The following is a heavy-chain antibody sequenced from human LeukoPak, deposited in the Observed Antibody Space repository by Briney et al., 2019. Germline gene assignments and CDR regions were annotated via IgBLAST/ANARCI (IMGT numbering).Heavy chain of an antibody. Sequence: SETLSLTCAVYGGSFSGYYWSWIRQPPGKGLEWIGEINHSGSTNYNPSLKSRVTISVDTSKNQLSLKLSSVTAADTAVYYCARGRVPWYSSSSGRAGGFDYWGQGTLVTVSS. J-gene: IGHJ4*02. V-gene: IGHV4-34*01. D-gene: IGHD6-6*01. CDR2: INHSGST. CDR3: ARGRVPWYSSSSGRAGGFDY. CDR1: GGSFSGYY.